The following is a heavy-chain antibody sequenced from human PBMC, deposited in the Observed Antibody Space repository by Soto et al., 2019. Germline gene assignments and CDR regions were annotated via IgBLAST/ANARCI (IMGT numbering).Heavy chain of an antibody. J-gene: IGHJ4*02. Sequence: SGPTLVNPTQTLTLTCTFSGFSLSTSGVGVVWIRQPPGKALEWLALIYWDDDKRYSPSLKRRLTITKDTSKNQVVLTMTNMDPVDPTSSYCAHSFLESYDYIWGSYRITPLFDYWGQETLVTDSS. D-gene: IGHD3-16*02. CDR3: AHSFLESYDYIWGSYRITPLFDY. CDR2: IYWDDDK. V-gene: IGHV2-5*02. CDR1: GFSLSTSGVG.